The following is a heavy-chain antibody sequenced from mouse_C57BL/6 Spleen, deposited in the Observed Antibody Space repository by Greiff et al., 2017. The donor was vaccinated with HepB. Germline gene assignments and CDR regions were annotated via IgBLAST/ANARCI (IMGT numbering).Heavy chain of an antibody. CDR3: ARSSWVYAMDY. D-gene: IGHD1-3*01. CDR1: GFTFSDSG. CDR2: ISSGSSTI. V-gene: IGHV5-17*01. J-gene: IGHJ4*01. Sequence: EVKLVESGGGLVKPGGSLKLSCAASGFTFSDSGMHWVRQAPEKGLEWVAYISSGSSTIYSADTVKGRFTISRDNAKNTLFLQMTSLRSEDTAMYYGARSSWVYAMDYWGQGTSVTVSS.